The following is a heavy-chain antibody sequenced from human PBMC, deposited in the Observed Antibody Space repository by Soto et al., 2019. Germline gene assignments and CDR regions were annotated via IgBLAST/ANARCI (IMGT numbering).Heavy chain of an antibody. CDR1: GGTFSSYT. V-gene: IGHV1-69*02. CDR2: IIPILGIA. D-gene: IGHD5-12*01. CDR3: ATAYSGYDELLYFDY. J-gene: IGHJ4*02. Sequence: EASVKVSCKASGGTFSSYTISWVRQAPGQGLEWMGRIIPILGIANYAPKFQGRVTITADKSTSTAYMELSSLRSEDTAVYYCATAYSGYDELLYFDYWGQGTLVTVSS.